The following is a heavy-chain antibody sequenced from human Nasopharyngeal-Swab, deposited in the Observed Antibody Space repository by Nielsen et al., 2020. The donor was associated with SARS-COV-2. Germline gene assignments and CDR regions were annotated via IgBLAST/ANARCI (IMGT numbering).Heavy chain of an antibody. V-gene: IGHV3-74*01. CDR3: AREGKGAFDI. CDR2: INSDGSST. CDR1: GFTFSNAW. Sequence: GESLKISCAASGFTFSNAWMSWVRQAPGKGLVWVSRINSDGSSTSYADSVKGRFTISRDNAKNTLYLQMNSLRAEDTAVYYCAREGKGAFDIWGQGTMVTVSS. J-gene: IGHJ3*02.